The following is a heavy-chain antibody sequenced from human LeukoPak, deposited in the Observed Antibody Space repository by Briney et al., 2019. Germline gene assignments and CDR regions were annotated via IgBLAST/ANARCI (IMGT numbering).Heavy chain of an antibody. CDR2: ISPSGGIT. CDR3: AKDDAWGRYKD. J-gene: IGHJ1*01. V-gene: IGHV3-23*01. Sequence: GGSLRLSCAASGFTFSSYSMNWVHQAPGKGLEWVSGISPSGGITYYTDSVKGRFTISRDNSKNTVSLQMNSLRGEDTAVYYCAKDDAWGRYKDWGQGTLVTVSS. D-gene: IGHD3-16*01. CDR1: GFTFSSYS.